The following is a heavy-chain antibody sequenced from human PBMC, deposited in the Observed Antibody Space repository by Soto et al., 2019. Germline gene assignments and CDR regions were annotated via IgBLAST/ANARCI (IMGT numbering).Heavy chain of an antibody. Sequence: GPPLVNPTQTLTLTCTFSGFSLTTSGVGVGWIRQPPGKALEWLALIYLNDDERYSPSLRSRLPITKNTSKNQVVLTMTNMAAVETATYYCQTSRRSYGDSFDVWGQGTMVTVSS. CDR3: QTSRRSYGDSFDV. V-gene: IGHV2-5*01. D-gene: IGHD2-21*01. J-gene: IGHJ3*01. CDR1: GFSLTTSGVG. CDR2: IYLNDDE.